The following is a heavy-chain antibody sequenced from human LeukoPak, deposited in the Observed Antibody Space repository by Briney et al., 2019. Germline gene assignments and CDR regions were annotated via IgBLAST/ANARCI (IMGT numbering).Heavy chain of an antibody. V-gene: IGHV4-59*08. CDR1: GGSLSSYY. CDR2: IYYSGST. D-gene: IGHD3-22*01. CDR3: ARQYYYASRTFDY. Sequence: SETLSLTCTVSGGSLSSYYWSWIRQPPGKGLEWIGYIYYSGSTNYNPSLKSRVTISVDKSKNQFSLNLSSATAADTAVYYCARQYYYASRTFDYWAQSTLVTVSS. J-gene: IGHJ4*02.